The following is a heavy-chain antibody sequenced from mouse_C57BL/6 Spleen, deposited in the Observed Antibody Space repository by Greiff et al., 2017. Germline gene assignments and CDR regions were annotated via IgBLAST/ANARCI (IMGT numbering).Heavy chain of an antibody. CDR2: IWSGGST. Sequence: QVQLQQSGPGLVQPSQSLSITCTVSGFSLTSYGVHWVRQSPGKGLEWLGVIWSGGSTDYNAAFISRLSISKDNSKSQVFFKMNSLQADDTAIYYWASLYDYDEGGAMDYWGQGTSVTVSS. J-gene: IGHJ4*01. V-gene: IGHV2-2*01. D-gene: IGHD2-4*01. CDR3: ASLYDYDEGGAMDY. CDR1: GFSLTSYG.